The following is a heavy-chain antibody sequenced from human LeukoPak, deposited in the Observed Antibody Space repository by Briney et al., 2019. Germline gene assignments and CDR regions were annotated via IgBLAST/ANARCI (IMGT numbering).Heavy chain of an antibody. D-gene: IGHD3-3*01. CDR1: GDSVSGYY. CDR3: ARHDPYDFWSGYPLYYMDV. J-gene: IGHJ6*03. CDR2: THHSGNT. Sequence: SETLSLTCIVSGDSVSGYYWNWIRQPPGKGLEWIGYTHHSGNTLYNPSLKSRVTTSVDTSKNQFSLSLSSVTAADTAVYYCARHDPYDFWSGYPLYYMDVWGKGTTVTVSS. V-gene: IGHV4-59*08.